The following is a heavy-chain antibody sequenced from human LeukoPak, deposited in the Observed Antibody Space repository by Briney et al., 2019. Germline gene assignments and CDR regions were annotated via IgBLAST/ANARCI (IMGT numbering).Heavy chain of an antibody. CDR2: INPKSGAT. CDR3: ARDLMGDSSGPNAFDI. J-gene: IGHJ3*02. D-gene: IGHD3-22*01. Sequence: ASVKVSCKASGYPFSDYYLHWVRQAPAQGLEWMGWINPKSGATNYAQKFQGRVTMTRDTSISTAYMELSRLSSDDTAVYYCARDLMGDSSGPNAFDIWGQGTMVTVSS. CDR1: GYPFSDYY. V-gene: IGHV1-2*02.